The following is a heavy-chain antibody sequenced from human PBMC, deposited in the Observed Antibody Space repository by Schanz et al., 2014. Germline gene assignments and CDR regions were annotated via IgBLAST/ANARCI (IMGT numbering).Heavy chain of an antibody. V-gene: IGHV3-11*05. CDR2: ISGTTTYT. Sequence: QVQLVESGGGLVKPGGSLRLSCAASGFTFSDYYMSWIRQAPGKGLEWVSYISGTTTYTNYADSVKGRFTISRDNSENTLYLQMNSLSADDTAVFYCAREQIMAAAGLVDYWGHGTLVTVSS. D-gene: IGHD6-13*01. CDR3: AREQIMAAAGLVDY. J-gene: IGHJ4*01. CDR1: GFTFSDYY.